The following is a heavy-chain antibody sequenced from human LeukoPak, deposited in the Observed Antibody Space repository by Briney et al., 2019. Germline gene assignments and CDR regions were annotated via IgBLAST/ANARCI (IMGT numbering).Heavy chain of an antibody. D-gene: IGHD3-22*01. CDR3: AKADYYDRRRGFDP. V-gene: IGHV3-30*18. CDR1: GFTFSSYG. Sequence: PGGSLRLSCAASGFTFSSYGMHWVRQAPGKGLEWVAVISYDGSNKYYADSVKGRFTISRDNSKNTLYLQMNSLRAEDTAVYHCAKADYYDRRRGFDPWGQGTLVTVSS. CDR2: ISYDGSNK. J-gene: IGHJ5*02.